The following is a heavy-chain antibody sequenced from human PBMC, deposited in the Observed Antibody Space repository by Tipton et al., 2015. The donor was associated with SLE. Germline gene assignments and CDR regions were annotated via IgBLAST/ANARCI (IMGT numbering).Heavy chain of an antibody. D-gene: IGHD2-15*01. CDR1: GGSFSSHY. CDR3: ARDDRGYCDNSGCSEYNWFDP. J-gene: IGHJ5*02. V-gene: IGHV4-59*11. CDR2: IYSGGST. Sequence: TLSLTCAVYGGSFSSHYWSWIRQSPGTGLEWIGYIYSGGSTNYNPSLKSRVTISVDTSKNQFSLNLNSVTAADTAVYYCARDDRGYCDNSGCSEYNWFDPWGQGTLVTVSS.